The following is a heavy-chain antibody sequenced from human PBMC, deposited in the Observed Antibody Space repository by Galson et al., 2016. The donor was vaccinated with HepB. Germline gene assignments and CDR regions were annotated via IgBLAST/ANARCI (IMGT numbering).Heavy chain of an antibody. CDR3: ARPRNLGGHFDL. V-gene: IGHV4-31*03. CDR2: IYFSGNT. J-gene: IGHJ2*01. D-gene: IGHD7-27*01. CDR1: GGAISSGGYY. Sequence: TLSLTCTVSGGAISSGGYYWSWIRQHPGKGLEWIGYIYFSGNTHYNPSLKSRLSISVDTSKNQFSLKLSDVTAADTAVYYCARPRNLGGHFDLWGRGTQVTVSP.